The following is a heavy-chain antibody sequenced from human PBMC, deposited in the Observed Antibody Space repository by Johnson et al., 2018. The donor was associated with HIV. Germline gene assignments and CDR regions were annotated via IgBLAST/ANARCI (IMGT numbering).Heavy chain of an antibody. V-gene: IGHV3-20*04. Sequence: VQLVESGGGLVKPGGSLRLSCAASGFTFDDYGMSWVRQAPGKGLEWVSGINWNGGSTGYADSVKGRFTISRDNSKNTLYLQMNSLRAEDTAVYYCARDREASASGDAFDIWGQGTMVTVS. CDR2: INWNGGST. CDR3: ARDREASASGDAFDI. D-gene: IGHD1-26*01. J-gene: IGHJ3*02. CDR1: GFTFDDYG.